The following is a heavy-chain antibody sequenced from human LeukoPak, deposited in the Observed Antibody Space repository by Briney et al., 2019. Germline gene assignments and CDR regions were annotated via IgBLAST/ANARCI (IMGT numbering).Heavy chain of an antibody. D-gene: IGHD2-2*01. Sequence: ASETLSLTCAVYGGSFSGYYWSWIRQPPGKGLEWIGEINHSGSTNYNPSLKSRVTISVDTSKNQFSLKLSSVTAADTAVYYCARGFSLTSWQYYYGMDVWGQGTTVTVSS. CDR1: GGSFSGYY. CDR2: INHSGST. V-gene: IGHV4-34*01. J-gene: IGHJ6*02. CDR3: ARGFSLTSWQYYYGMDV.